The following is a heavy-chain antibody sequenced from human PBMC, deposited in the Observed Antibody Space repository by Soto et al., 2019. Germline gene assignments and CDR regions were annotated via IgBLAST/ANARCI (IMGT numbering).Heavy chain of an antibody. D-gene: IGHD3-10*01. Sequence: DVQLLESGRGLVQWGGSLRLSCVTSGFTFSTYGMTWVRQAPGKGLEWVSYGGSEGTRDYAESVKGRFTISRDNSKNTLSLEMNSLRADDTATYYCVKFRGRAYPYYYMDVWGKGTTVTVSS. CDR2: YGGSEGTR. CDR1: GFTFSTYG. CDR3: VKFRGRAYPYYYMDV. J-gene: IGHJ6*03. V-gene: IGHV3-23*01.